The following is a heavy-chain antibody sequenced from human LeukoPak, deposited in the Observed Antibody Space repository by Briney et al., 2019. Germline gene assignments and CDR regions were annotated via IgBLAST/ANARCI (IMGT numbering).Heavy chain of an antibody. CDR1: GYSISRGYS. J-gene: IGHJ3*01. Sequence: PSETLSLACAVSGYSISRGYSWGWIRQPPGKGLEWIGNIYHSESTHYNPSLKSRVTISPDTSKNQFSLKLSSVTAADTAVYYCARFDLVWETHGMDAFDLWGQGTMVTVSS. V-gene: IGHV4-38-2*01. CDR2: IYHSEST. D-gene: IGHD3-16*01. CDR3: ARFDLVWETHGMDAFDL.